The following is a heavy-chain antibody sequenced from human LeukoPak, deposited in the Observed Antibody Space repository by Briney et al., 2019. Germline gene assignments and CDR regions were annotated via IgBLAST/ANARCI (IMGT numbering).Heavy chain of an antibody. CDR1: GGSISSGGYY. CDR2: IYYSGST. CDR3: ARWTDYYYYGMDV. J-gene: IGHJ6*02. Sequence: PSETLSLTCTVSGGSISSGGYYWRWIRQHPGKGLEWIGYIYYSGSTYYNPSLKSRVTISVDTSKNQFSLKLSSVTAADTAVYYCARWTDYYYYGMDVWGQGTTVTVSS. V-gene: IGHV4-31*03. D-gene: IGHD3/OR15-3a*01.